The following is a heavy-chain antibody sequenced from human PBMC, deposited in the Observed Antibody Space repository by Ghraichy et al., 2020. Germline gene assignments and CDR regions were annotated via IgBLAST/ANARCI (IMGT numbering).Heavy chain of an antibody. CDR3: ARDGSGVVDAFDI. CDR1: GGSITSYY. CDR2: IYSTGNT. V-gene: IGHV4-4*07. Sequence: ESLNISCTVSGGSITSYYWSWIRQSAGKGLEWIGRIYSTGNTSYNPSLKSRVTMSVDKSKNQFSLNLRSVTAADTAVYYCARDGSGVVDAFDIWGHGTMVTVSS. D-gene: IGHD3-10*01. J-gene: IGHJ3*02.